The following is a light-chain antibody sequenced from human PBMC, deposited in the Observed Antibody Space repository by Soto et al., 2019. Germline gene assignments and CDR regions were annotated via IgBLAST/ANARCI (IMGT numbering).Light chain of an antibody. CDR3: SSFASSNTWV. J-gene: IGLJ3*02. Sequence: SALTQPPSASGSPGQSVTISCTGTSSDVGAYNYVSWYQQHAGKAPKLVIYEVTKRPSGVPDRFSGSKSANTASLTVSGVQAEDEADYYCSSFASSNTWVFGGGTKVTVL. CDR2: EVT. V-gene: IGLV2-8*01. CDR1: SSDVGAYNY.